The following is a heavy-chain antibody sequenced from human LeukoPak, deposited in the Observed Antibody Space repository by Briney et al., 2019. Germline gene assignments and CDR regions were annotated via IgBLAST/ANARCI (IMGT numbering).Heavy chain of an antibody. Sequence: SETLSLTCTVSGGSISSGDYYWSWIRQPPGKGLEWIGYIYYSGSTYYNPSLKSRVTISVDTSKNQFSLKLSSVTAADTAVYYCARDGTTVTFDYWGQGTLVTVSS. CDR2: IYYSGST. CDR3: ARDGTTVTFDY. J-gene: IGHJ4*02. CDR1: GGSISSGDYY. V-gene: IGHV4-30-4*01. D-gene: IGHD4-17*01.